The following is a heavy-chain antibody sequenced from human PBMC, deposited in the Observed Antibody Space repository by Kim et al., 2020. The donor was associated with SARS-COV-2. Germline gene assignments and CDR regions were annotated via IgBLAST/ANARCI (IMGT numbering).Heavy chain of an antibody. CDR2: ISSSSSYT. J-gene: IGHJ6*02. CDR3: ARDDPTFGGVISGYGMDV. Sequence: GGSLRLSCAASGFTFSDYYMSWIRQAPGKGLEWVSYISSSSSYTNYADSVKGRFTISRDNAKNSLYLQMNSLRAEDTAVYYCARDDPTFGGVISGYGMDVWGQGTTVTVSS. V-gene: IGHV3-11*05. CDR1: GFTFSDYY. D-gene: IGHD3-16*01.